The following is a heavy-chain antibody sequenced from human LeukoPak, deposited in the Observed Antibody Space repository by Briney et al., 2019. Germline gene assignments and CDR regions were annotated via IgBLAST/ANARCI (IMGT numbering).Heavy chain of an antibody. CDR2: IYYSGNT. CDR1: GGSISSSSYY. CDR3: ARQGSSLTLVRGVVT. D-gene: IGHD3-10*01. J-gene: IGHJ4*02. Sequence: PSETLSLTCTVSGGSISSSSYYWGWIRQPPGKGLEWIGSIYYSGNTYYNPSLKSRVTISVDTSKNQFSLKLSSVTAADTAVYYCARQGSSLTLVRGVVTWGQGTLVTVSS. V-gene: IGHV4-39*01.